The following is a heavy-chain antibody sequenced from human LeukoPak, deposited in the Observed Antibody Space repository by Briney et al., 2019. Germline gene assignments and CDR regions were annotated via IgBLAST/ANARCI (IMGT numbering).Heavy chain of an antibody. CDR3: ARVTDITIFGVVIGAGRGGFDY. D-gene: IGHD3-3*01. Sequence: GASVKVSCKASGYTFTGYYMHWVRQAPGQGLEWMGWINPNSGGTNYAQKFQGRVTMTRDTSISTAYMELSRLRSDDTAVYYCARVTDITIFGVVIGAGRGGFDYWGQGTLVTVSS. J-gene: IGHJ4*02. V-gene: IGHV1-2*02. CDR1: GYTFTGYY. CDR2: INPNSGGT.